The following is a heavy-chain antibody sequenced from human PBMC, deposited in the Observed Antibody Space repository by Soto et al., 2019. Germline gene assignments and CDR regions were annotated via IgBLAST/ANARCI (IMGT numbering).Heavy chain of an antibody. J-gene: IGHJ3*02. CDR2: INHSGST. CDR1: GGSFSGYY. V-gene: IGHV4-34*01. CDR3: ARVARIRYCSSTSCRTAAFDI. Sequence: QVQLQQWGAGLLKPSETLSLTCAVYGGSFSGYYWSWIRQPPGKGLEWIGEINHSGSTNYNPSLKSRVTISVDTSKNQFSVKLSSVTAADTAVYYCARVARIRYCSSTSCRTAAFDIWGQGTMVTVSS. D-gene: IGHD2-2*01.